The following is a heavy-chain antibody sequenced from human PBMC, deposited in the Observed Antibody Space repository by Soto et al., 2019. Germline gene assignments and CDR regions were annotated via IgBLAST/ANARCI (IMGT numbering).Heavy chain of an antibody. D-gene: IGHD3-22*01. V-gene: IGHV3-23*01. J-gene: IGHJ5*02. Sequence: DVLLLESGGGLVQPGGSLSLSCAASGFTFSDYAMNWVRQAPGEGLEWVSTIGGSGGSTYYADSVRGRFTISRDNPKNTLYLQVNSLRPDDTAVYYCAKGGAFYFDLNWFDPWGQGTPVTVSS. CDR3: AKGGAFYFDLNWFDP. CDR2: IGGSGGST. CDR1: GFTFSDYA.